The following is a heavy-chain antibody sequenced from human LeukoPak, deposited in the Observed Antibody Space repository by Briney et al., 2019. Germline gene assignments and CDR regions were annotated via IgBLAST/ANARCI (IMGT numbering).Heavy chain of an antibody. CDR3: AREGMANGYYFDY. J-gene: IGHJ4*02. V-gene: IGHV1-69*04. CDR1: GGTFSSYA. CDR2: IIPILGIA. D-gene: IGHD5-24*01. Sequence: PLASVKVSCTASGGTFSSYAISWVRQAPGQGLEWMGRIIPILGIANYAQKFQGRVTITADKSTSTAYMELSSLRSEDTAVYYCAREGMANGYYFDYWGQGTLVTVSS.